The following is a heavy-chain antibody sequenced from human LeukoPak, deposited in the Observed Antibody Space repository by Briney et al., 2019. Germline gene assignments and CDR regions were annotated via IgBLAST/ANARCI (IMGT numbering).Heavy chain of an antibody. Sequence: GGSLRLSCAASGFTFSDYYMSWIRQAPGKGLEWVSYISSSGSTIYYADSVKGRFTISRDNAKNSLYLQMNSLRAEDTAVYYCAKEGRVGATNSLSDYYYYGMDVWGQGTTVTVSS. CDR1: GFTFSDYY. J-gene: IGHJ6*02. D-gene: IGHD1-26*01. CDR3: AKEGRVGATNSLSDYYYYGMDV. CDR2: ISSSGSTI. V-gene: IGHV3-11*01.